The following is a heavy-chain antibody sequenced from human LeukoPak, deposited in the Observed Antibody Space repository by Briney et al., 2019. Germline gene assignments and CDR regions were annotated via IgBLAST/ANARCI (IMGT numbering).Heavy chain of an antibody. V-gene: IGHV4-30-2*01. CDR1: GGSISSGGYY. Sequence: NPSETLSLTCTVSGGSISSGGYYWSWIRQPPGKGLEWIGYIYHSGSTYYNPSLKSRVTISVDRSKNQFSLKLSSVTAADTAVYYCARESSRYGSGSDEWGQGTLVTVSS. CDR3: ARESSRYGSGSDE. J-gene: IGHJ4*02. CDR2: IYHSGST. D-gene: IGHD3-10*01.